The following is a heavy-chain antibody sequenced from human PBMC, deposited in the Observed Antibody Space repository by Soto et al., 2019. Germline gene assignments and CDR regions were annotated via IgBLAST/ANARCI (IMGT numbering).Heavy chain of an antibody. V-gene: IGHV3-64*01. CDR1: GFTFSSYA. D-gene: IGHD6-19*01. Sequence: HPGGSLRLSCAASGFTFSSYAMHWVRQAPGKGLEYVSAISSNGGSTYYANSVKGRFTISRDNSKNTLYLQMGSLRAEDMAVYYCASSIAVAGLRPDYWGQGTLVTVSS. J-gene: IGHJ4*02. CDR3: ASSIAVAGLRPDY. CDR2: ISSNGGST.